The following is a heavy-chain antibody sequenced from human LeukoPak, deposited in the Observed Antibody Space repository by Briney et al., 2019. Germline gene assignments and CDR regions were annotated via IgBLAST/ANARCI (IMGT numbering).Heavy chain of an antibody. CDR1: GGSISSYY. V-gene: IGHV4-59*08. CDR2: IYYSGST. Sequence: SETLSLTCTVSGGSISSYYWNWIRQPPGKGLEWIGYIYYSGSTHYNPSLKSRVTISADTSKNQFSLKLSSVTAADTAVYYCARLGGYSGYALDYWGQGTLVTVSS. D-gene: IGHD5-12*01. J-gene: IGHJ4*02. CDR3: ARLGGYSGYALDY.